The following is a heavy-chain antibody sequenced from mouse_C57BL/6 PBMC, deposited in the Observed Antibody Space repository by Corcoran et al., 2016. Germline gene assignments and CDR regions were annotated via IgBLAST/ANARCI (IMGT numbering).Heavy chain of an antibody. D-gene: IGHD4-1*02. V-gene: IGHV9-3*01. J-gene: IGHJ3*01. CDR2: INTYSGVP. CDR3: VPTGTEPWFAY. Sequence: QIQLVQSGPELKKPGETVKISCKASGYTFTTYGMSWVKQAPGKGLKWMGWINTYSGVPTYADDFKGRFAFSLETSASTAYLQINNLKNEDVATYFCVPTGTEPWFAYWGQGTLVTVSA. CDR1: GYTFTTYG.